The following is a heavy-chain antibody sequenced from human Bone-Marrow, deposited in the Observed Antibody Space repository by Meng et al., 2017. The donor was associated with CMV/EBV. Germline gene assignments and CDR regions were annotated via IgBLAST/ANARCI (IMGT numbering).Heavy chain of an antibody. CDR1: GGTFSSYA. Sequence: SVKVSCKASGGTFSSYAISWVRQAPGQGLEWMGGIIPILGIANYAQKFQGRVTITADKSTSTAYMELSSLRSEDTAVYYYAREDYYDSSGFSPGRFDPWGQGTLVTVSS. CDR2: IIPILGIA. V-gene: IGHV1-69*10. D-gene: IGHD3-22*01. J-gene: IGHJ5*02. CDR3: AREDYYDSSGFSPGRFDP.